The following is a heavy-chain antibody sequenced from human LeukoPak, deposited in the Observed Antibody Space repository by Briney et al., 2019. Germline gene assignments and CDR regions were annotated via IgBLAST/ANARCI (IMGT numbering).Heavy chain of an antibody. D-gene: IGHD1-26*01. CDR1: GFTFSIYA. CDR2: ISGSGGTA. Sequence: GGSLRLSCAASGFTFSIYAMSWVRQAPGKGLEWVSAISGSGGTAYYADSVKGRFTISRDNAKNSLYLQMDSLRAEDTAVYYCARGSRFELNWFDPWGQGTLVTVSS. CDR3: ARGSRFELNWFDP. J-gene: IGHJ5*02. V-gene: IGHV3-23*01.